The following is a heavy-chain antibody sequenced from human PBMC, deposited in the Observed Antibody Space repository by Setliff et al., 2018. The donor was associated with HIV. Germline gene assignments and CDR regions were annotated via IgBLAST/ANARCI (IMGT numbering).Heavy chain of an antibody. J-gene: IGHJ6*02. D-gene: IGHD4-4*01. V-gene: IGHV3-33*01. Sequence: GGSLRLPCAASGFSFSTYGMHWVRQAPGKGLEWVALIWYDESLNYYADSVKGRFTISRDNSKKTLFLQMNSLRAEDTGVYYCARSATNYNYYYYGMDVWGQGTTVTVSS. CDR1: GFSFSTYG. CDR2: IWYDESLN. CDR3: ARSATNYNYYYYGMDV.